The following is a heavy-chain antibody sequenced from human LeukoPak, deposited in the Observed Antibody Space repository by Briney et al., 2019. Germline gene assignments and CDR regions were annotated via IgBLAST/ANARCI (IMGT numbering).Heavy chain of an antibody. D-gene: IGHD2-21*02. CDR1: GFTFSNYA. CDR3: ARDPTPGGDGWFDP. Sequence: GGSLRLSCAASGFTFSNYAMSWVRQAPGKGLEWVSVISGSGASTYYADSVKGRFTISRDNSKNTLYLQMNSLRAEDTAVYYCARDPTPGGDGWFDPWGRGTLVTVSS. J-gene: IGHJ5*02. CDR2: ISGSGAST. V-gene: IGHV3-23*01.